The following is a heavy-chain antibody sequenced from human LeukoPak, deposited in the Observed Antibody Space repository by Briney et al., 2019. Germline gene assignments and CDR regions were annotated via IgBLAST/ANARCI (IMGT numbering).Heavy chain of an antibody. CDR2: ISGGTT. CDR3: SRGSGWLSAY. D-gene: IGHD6-19*01. Sequence: GGSLRLSCTASGFTFGDYLMSWFRQAPGKGLEWIGFISGGTTEYAASVKGRFTISRDDSTSIAYLQMNSLTTEDTAVYYCSRGSGWLSAYWGQGTLVTVSS. CDR1: GFTFGDYL. V-gene: IGHV3-49*03. J-gene: IGHJ4*02.